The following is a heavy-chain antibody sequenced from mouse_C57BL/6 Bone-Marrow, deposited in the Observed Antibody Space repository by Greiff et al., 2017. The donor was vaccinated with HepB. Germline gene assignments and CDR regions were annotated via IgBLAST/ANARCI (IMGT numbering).Heavy chain of an antibody. Sequence: EVQLQQSGPGLVKPSQSLSLTCSVTGYSITSGYYWNWIRQFPGNKLEWMGYISYDGSNNYNPSLKNRISITRDTSKNQFFLKLNSVTTEDTATYYCARDDTTALGGYYFDYWGQGTTLTVSS. CDR1: GYSITSGYY. CDR3: ARDDTTALGGYYFDY. CDR2: ISYDGSN. V-gene: IGHV3-6*01. J-gene: IGHJ2*01. D-gene: IGHD1-2*01.